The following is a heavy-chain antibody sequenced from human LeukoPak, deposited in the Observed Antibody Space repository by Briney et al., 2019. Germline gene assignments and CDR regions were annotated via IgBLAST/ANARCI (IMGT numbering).Heavy chain of an antibody. CDR2: ISSSSTI. CDR1: GFTFSSSP. V-gene: IGHV3-48*01. Sequence: GGSLRHSCAASGFTFSSSPMNWVRQAPGKGLEWVSYISSSSTIYYADSVKGRFTISRDNAKNSLYLQMNSLRVEDTAVYYCARSGDYWGQGTLVTVSS. J-gene: IGHJ4*02. CDR3: ARSGDY.